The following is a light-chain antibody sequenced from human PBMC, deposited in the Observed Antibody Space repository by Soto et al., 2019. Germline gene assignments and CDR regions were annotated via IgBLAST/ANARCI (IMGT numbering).Light chain of an antibody. Sequence: EIVLTQSPGTLSLSPGESATLSCRASQSVGRNYLAWFQHKPDQAPRLLIYDASNRATGVPDRFSGSGSGTDFTLSVTRLEPEDFAVYYCQQRSSWYSFGQGTKLEIK. V-gene: IGKV3D-20*02. CDR2: DAS. CDR1: QSVGRNY. J-gene: IGKJ2*03. CDR3: QQRSSWYS.